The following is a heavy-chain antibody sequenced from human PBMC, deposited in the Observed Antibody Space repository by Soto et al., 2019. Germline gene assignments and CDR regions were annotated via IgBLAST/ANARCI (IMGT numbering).Heavy chain of an antibody. CDR1: GFTFSSYA. Sequence: GGSLRLSCAASGFTFSSYAMSWVRQAPGKGLEWVALIARDASQIYYADSVKGRFTISRDNSKNTLYLQMDSLRAEDTSLYLCATDIHATWLLNSWGQGTLVTVSS. D-gene: IGHD2-2*02. CDR3: ATDIHATWLLNS. J-gene: IGHJ4*02. CDR2: IARDASQI. V-gene: IGHV3-30*04.